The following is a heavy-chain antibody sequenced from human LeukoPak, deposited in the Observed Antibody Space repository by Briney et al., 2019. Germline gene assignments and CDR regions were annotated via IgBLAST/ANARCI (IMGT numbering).Heavy chain of an antibody. J-gene: IGHJ4*02. CDR3: TRREGATRGDY. Sequence: GGSLRLSCAASGFTFSGSAMHWVRQASGKGLEWVGRIRSKANSYATAYAASVKGRFTISRDDSKNTAYLQMNSLKTGDTAVYYCTRREGATRGDYWGQGTLVTVSS. V-gene: IGHV3-73*01. CDR1: GFTFSGSA. D-gene: IGHD1-26*01. CDR2: IRSKANSYAT.